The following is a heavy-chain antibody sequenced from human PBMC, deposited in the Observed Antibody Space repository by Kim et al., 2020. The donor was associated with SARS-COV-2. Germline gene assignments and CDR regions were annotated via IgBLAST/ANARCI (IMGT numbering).Heavy chain of an antibody. CDR3: ARWRSGMDV. CDR1: GFTLSGHW. CDR2: INSDGSTT. V-gene: IGHV3-74*01. J-gene: IGHJ6*02. Sequence: GGSLRLSCAASGFTLSGHWMDWVRQVPGKGLVWVSRINSDGSTTSYADSVKGRFTISRDNAKNTLYLQMNSLRFEDTAVYFWARWRSGMDVWGQGTTVTVSS.